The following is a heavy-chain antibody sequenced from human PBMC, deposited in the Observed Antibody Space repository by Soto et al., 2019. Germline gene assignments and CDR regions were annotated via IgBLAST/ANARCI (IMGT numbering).Heavy chain of an antibody. CDR1: GGSISSYY. CDR3: ARHGCSGGSCYGDGWFDP. CDR2: IYYSGST. D-gene: IGHD2-15*01. Sequence: QVQLQESGPGLVKPSETLSLTCTVSGGSISSYYWCWIRQPPGKGLGGIGYIYYSGSTNYNPSLKSRVTLSVDTSKNQCALKLSSVTAADTAVYYCARHGCSGGSCYGDGWFDPWGQGTLVTVSS. V-gene: IGHV4-59*08. J-gene: IGHJ5*02.